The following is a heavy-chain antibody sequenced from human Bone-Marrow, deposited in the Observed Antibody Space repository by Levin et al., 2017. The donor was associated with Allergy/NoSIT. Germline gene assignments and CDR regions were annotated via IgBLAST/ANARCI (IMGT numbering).Heavy chain of an antibody. V-gene: IGHV4-4*02. CDR2: VYHSGST. CDR3: ARVPETGFYYGLDV. D-gene: IGHD1-14*01. CDR1: GDSIRSGNW. J-gene: IGHJ6*02. Sequence: GSLRLSCAVSGDSIRSGNWWSWVRQSPGEGLEWIGEVYHSGSTKYNPSLKSRVTISVDTSRNQFSLRLTSVTAADTAVYYCARVPETGFYYGLDVWGQGTTVTVSS.